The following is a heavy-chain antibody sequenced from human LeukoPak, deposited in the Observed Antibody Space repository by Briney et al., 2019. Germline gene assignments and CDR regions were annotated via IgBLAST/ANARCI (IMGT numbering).Heavy chain of an antibody. CDR1: GGAISSYY. D-gene: IGHD3-9*01. J-gene: IGHJ4*02. Sequence: SETLSLTCTVSGGAISSYYWSWIRQPAGKGLEWIGRIYTSGSTNNNPSLKSRVTKSVDTSKNQFPLTLSSVTAADTAVHYCARGRYYDILTGYYEGGALDYWGQGTLVTVSS. CDR2: IYTSGST. CDR3: ARGRYYDILTGYYEGGALDY. V-gene: IGHV4-4*07.